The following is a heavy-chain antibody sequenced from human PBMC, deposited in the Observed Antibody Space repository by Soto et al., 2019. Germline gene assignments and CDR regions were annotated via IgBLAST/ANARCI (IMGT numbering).Heavy chain of an antibody. CDR1: GYSFTSYW. J-gene: IGHJ5*02. CDR3: ARHADFWSGTPNWFDP. Sequence: EVQLVQSGAEVKKPGESLKISCKGSGYSFTSYWIGWVRQMPGKGLEWMGIIYPGDSDTRYSPSFQGQVTISADKSISTAYLQWSSLKASDTAIYYCARHADFWSGTPNWFDPWGQGTLVTVSS. V-gene: IGHV5-51*01. D-gene: IGHD3-3*01. CDR2: IYPGDSDT.